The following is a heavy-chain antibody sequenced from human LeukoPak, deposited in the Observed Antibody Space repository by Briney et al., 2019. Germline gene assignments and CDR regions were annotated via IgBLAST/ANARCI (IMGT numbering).Heavy chain of an antibody. Sequence: SETLSLTCTVSGASFEHYFWSWLRQPPGRGLEWIGYVYYSGSTDYSPSLKSRLTISADTSKNQFSLKLNSVTAADTAVYYCASHRRSHGSEYWGQGTLVTVSS. CDR1: GASFEHYF. J-gene: IGHJ4*02. CDR2: VYYSGST. V-gene: IGHV4-59*01. D-gene: IGHD3-10*01. CDR3: ASHRRSHGSEY.